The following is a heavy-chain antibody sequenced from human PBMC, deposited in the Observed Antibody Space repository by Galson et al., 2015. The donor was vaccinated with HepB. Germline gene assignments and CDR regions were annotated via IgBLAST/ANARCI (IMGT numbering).Heavy chain of an antibody. J-gene: IGHJ5*02. CDR2: ISAYNGNT. CDR1: GYTFTSYG. CDR3: ARGERWFALYNWFDP. D-gene: IGHD3-10*01. V-gene: IGHV1-18*04. Sequence: SVKVSCKASGYTFTSYGISWVRQAPGQGLEWMGWISAYNGNTNYAQKLQGRVTMTTDTSTTTAYLELRSLRSDDTAVYYCARGERWFALYNWFDPWGQGTLVTVSS.